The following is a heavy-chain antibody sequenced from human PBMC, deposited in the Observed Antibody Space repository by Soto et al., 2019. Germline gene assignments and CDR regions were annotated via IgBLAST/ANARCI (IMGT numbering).Heavy chain of an antibody. Sequence: QITLKESGPTLVQPTQTLTLTCTFSGFSLSSTRMAVGWIRQHPGKALEWLALIYWDDDKRYSPFLKSRLTIPKEPSKNQVVLTMSNMAPVDTARYYCAHIVVAGLGYYFDYWGKGTLVTVSS. CDR3: AHIVVAGLGYYFDY. CDR1: GFSLSSTRMA. D-gene: IGHD6-19*01. V-gene: IGHV2-5*02. CDR2: IYWDDDK. J-gene: IGHJ4*02.